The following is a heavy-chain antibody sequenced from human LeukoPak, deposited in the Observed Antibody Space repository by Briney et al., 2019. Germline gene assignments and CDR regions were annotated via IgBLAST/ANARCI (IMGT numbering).Heavy chain of an antibody. D-gene: IGHD4-17*01. CDR1: GGSISSYY. V-gene: IGHV4-59*01. Sequence: PSETLSLTCTVSGGSISSYYWTWIRQPPGRGLEWIGYIYYSGSTKYNSSLKSRAIISVDTSKTQFSLKLSSVTAADTAVYYCARVPEGDYGAFDIWGQGTTVTVSS. CDR3: ARVPEGDYGAFDI. J-gene: IGHJ3*02. CDR2: IYYSGST.